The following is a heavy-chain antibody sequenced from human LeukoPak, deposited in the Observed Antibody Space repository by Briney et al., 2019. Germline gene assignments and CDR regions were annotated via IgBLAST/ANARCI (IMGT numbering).Heavy chain of an antibody. Sequence: PGGSLRLSCAASGFTFSSYGMHWVRQAPGKGLEWVAVIWYDGSNKYYADSVKGRFTISRDNSKNTLYLQMNSLRAEDTAVYYCAKDASSWHFRYYYMDVWGKGTTVTVSS. CDR2: IWYDGSNK. CDR3: AKDASSWHFRYYYMDV. J-gene: IGHJ6*03. V-gene: IGHV3-33*06. D-gene: IGHD6-13*01. CDR1: GFTFSSYG.